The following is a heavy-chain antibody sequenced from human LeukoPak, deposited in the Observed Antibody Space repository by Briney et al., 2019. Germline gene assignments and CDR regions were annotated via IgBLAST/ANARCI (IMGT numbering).Heavy chain of an antibody. V-gene: IGHV3-23*01. J-gene: IGHJ4*02. CDR1: GFTFSSYG. Sequence: PGGSLRLSCAASGFTFSSYGMSWVRQAPGKGLEWVSAISGSGGSTYYADSVKGRFTISRDNSKNTLYLQMNSLRVEDTAVYYCAKDRGGVVVRAFDYWGQGTLVTVSS. CDR2: ISGSGGST. CDR3: AKDRGGVVVRAFDY. D-gene: IGHD3-22*01.